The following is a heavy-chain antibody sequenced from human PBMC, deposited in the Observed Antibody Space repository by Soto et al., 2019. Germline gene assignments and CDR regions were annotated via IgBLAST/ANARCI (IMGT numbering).Heavy chain of an antibody. CDR1: GGSFIGYY. D-gene: IGHD2-15*01. Sequence: SATLSLTCAVYGGSFIGYYWSWIRQPPGTGLEWIGEINHSGSTNYNPSLKSRVTISVDTSKNQFSLKLSSVTAADTAVYYCARGAFRYCSGGRCPRMYGCGHGTTVTVSS. J-gene: IGHJ6*02. V-gene: IGHV4-34*01. CDR3: ARGAFRYCSGGRCPRMYG. CDR2: INHSGST.